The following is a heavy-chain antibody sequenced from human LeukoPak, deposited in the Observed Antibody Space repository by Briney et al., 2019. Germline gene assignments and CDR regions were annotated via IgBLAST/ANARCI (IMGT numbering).Heavy chain of an antibody. Sequence: GGNLRLYCAASGFTFSSYSMNWVRQAPGKGLEWVSYISSSSSTIYYADSVKGRFTISRDNAKNSLYLQMNSLRDEDTAVYYCARDRLSRVYYYYGMDVWGQGTTVTVSS. CDR1: GFTFSSYS. J-gene: IGHJ6*02. CDR3: ARDRLSRVYYYYGMDV. CDR2: ISSSSSTI. V-gene: IGHV3-48*02. D-gene: IGHD4/OR15-4a*01.